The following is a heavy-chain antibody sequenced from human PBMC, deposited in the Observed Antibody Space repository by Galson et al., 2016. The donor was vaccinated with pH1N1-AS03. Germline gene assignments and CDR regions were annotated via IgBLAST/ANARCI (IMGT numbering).Heavy chain of an antibody. V-gene: IGHV4-39*02. CDR3: AREVLVPSSPNYFDL. CDR2: FWYNGDTYT. D-gene: IGHD1-26*01. J-gene: IGHJ4*02. Sequence: SETLSLTCTVSGASISSSDYYWGWVRQLPGKGLEWIGTFWYNGDTYTFYNPSLKSRVTISADMSNKQVSLNVTSVTAADTAIYYCAREVLVPSSPNYFDLWGQGSRVTVSS. CDR1: GASISSSDYY.